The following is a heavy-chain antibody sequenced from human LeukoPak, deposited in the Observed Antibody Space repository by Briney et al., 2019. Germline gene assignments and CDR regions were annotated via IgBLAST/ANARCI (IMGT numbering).Heavy chain of an antibody. Sequence: SETLSLTYTVSGGSISSYYWSWIRQPPGKGLEWIGYIYYSGSTNYNPSLKSRVTISVDTSKNQFSLKLSSVTAADTAVYYCARVVGNSYGYYYYYGMDVWGQGTTVTVSS. CDR2: IYYSGST. CDR1: GGSISSYY. CDR3: ARVVGNSYGYYYYYGMDV. V-gene: IGHV4-59*01. D-gene: IGHD5-18*01. J-gene: IGHJ6*02.